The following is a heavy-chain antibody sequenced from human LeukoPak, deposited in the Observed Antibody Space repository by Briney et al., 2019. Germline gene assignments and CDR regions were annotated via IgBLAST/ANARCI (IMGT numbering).Heavy chain of an antibody. J-gene: IGHJ3*02. CDR2: IYPGDSDT. CDR1: GYSFTSYW. CDR3: ARPKYYDSSGYPAPPDAFDT. D-gene: IGHD3-22*01. V-gene: IGHV5-51*01. Sequence: GESLKISCKGSGYSFTSYWIGWVRQMPGKGLEWMGIIYPGDSDTRYSPSFQGQVTISADKSISTAYLQWSSLKASDTAMYYCARPKYYDSSGYPAPPDAFDTWGQGTMVTVSS.